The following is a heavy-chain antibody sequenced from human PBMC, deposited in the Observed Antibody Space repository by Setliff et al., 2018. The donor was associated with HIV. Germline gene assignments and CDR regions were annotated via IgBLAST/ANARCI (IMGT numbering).Heavy chain of an antibody. J-gene: IGHJ6*03. Sequence: SETLSLTCTVSGGSIVRYYWTWIRQPPGKGLQWIGYIYYSGSTNYNPSLKSRVTISVDTSKNQFSLKLSSMTAADTAVYYCARAGDGSPFYYYYYMDVWGKGTTVTVSS. V-gene: IGHV4-59*01. CDR2: IYYSGST. CDR3: ARAGDGSPFYYYYYMDV. CDR1: GGSIVRYY. D-gene: IGHD1-26*01.